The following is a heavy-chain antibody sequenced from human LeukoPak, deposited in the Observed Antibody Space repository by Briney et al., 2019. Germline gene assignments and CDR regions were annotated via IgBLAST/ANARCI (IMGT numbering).Heavy chain of an antibody. D-gene: IGHD2-21*01. CDR1: GGSISSYY. CDR3: ARDSGDHGDY. J-gene: IGHJ4*02. Sequence: PSETLSLTCTVSGGSISSYYWSWIRQPPGKGLEWIGYIYYSGSTNYNPSLKSRVTISVDTSKNQFSLSLSSVTAADTAVYYCARDSGDHGDYWGQGTLVTVSS. CDR2: IYYSGST. V-gene: IGHV4-59*12.